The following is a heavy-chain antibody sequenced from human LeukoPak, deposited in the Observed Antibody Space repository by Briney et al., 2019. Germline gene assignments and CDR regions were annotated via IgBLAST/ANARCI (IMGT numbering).Heavy chain of an antibody. D-gene: IGHD6-13*01. CDR1: GFTFSDYY. J-gene: IGHJ4*02. V-gene: IGHV3-11*01. CDR2: IRSSGSTI. Sequence: GGSLRLSCAASGFTFSDYYMSWIRQAPGKGLEWVSYIRSSGSTIYYADSVKGRFTISRDNAKNSLYLQMNSLRAEDTAVYYCARKGGIGSSSWYGVDYWGRGTLVTVSS. CDR3: ARKGGIGSSSWYGVDY.